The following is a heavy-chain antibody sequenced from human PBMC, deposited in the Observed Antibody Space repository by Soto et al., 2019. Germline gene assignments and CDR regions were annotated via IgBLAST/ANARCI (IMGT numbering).Heavy chain of an antibody. J-gene: IGHJ4*02. D-gene: IGHD3-16*01. V-gene: IGHV4-31*03. CDR1: GGSISSGAYY. CDR2: IYYSGNT. CDR3: ARVGLRLGYYFDY. Sequence: QVQLQESGPGLVKPSQTLSLTCTVSGGSISSGAYYWSWIRQHPGKGLEWIGYIYYSGNTYYNPSLKSRVTISVDTSKNQFSLKLSSVTAADTAVYYCARVGLRLGYYFDYWGQGTLVSVSS.